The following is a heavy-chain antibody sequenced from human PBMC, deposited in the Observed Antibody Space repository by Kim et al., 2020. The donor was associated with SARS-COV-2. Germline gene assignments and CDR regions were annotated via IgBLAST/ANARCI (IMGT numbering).Heavy chain of an antibody. Sequence: KKFRGRVTMTRDTSTSTVYMELSSLRSEETAVYYCARELNVPPAALYDYWGQGTLVTVSS. J-gene: IGHJ4*02. D-gene: IGHD2-2*01. CDR3: ARELNVPPAALYDY. V-gene: IGHV1-46*01.